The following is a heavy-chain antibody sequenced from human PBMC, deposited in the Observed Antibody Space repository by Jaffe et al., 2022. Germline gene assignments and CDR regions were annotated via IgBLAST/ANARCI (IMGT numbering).Heavy chain of an antibody. CDR3: ARVFSADAFDI. CDR1: GGSISSGSYY. Sequence: QVQLQESGPGLVKPSQTLSLTCTVSGGSISSGSYYWSWIRQPAGKGLEWIGRIYTSGSTNYNPSLKSRVTISVDTSKNQFSLKLSSVTAADTAVYYCARVFSADAFDIWGQGTMVTVSS. D-gene: IGHD3-10*01. CDR2: IYTSGST. J-gene: IGHJ3*02. V-gene: IGHV4-61*02.